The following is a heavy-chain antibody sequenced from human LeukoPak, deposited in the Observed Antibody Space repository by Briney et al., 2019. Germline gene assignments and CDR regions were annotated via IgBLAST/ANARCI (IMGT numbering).Heavy chain of an antibody. CDR1: GFTFSSYA. CDR3: ARDLSNAPGQY. J-gene: IGHJ4*02. CDR2: ISYDGSIK. D-gene: IGHD3-3*02. V-gene: IGHV3-30-3*01. Sequence: GGSLRLSCAASGFTFSSYAMHWVRQAPGKGLEWVAVISYDGSIKYYADSVKGRFTISRDISKSTLSLQMNSLRAEDTALYYCARDLSNAPGQYWGQGTLVTVSS.